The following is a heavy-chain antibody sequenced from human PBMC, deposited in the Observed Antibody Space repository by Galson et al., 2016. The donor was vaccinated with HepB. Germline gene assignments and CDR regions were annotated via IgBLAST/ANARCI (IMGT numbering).Heavy chain of an antibody. CDR2: IVPILGIT. CDR3: VTGPAFGNDAEYFQH. CDR1: AGAYSRYT. V-gene: IGHV1-69*02. Sequence: SVKVSCKAPAGAYSRYTINWVRQAPGQGLQWVGRIVPILGITHYAQSIKGRVTITVNFSTSTTYLELSSLRSGDTADYYCVTGPAFGNDAEYFQHWGQATLVIVTS. D-gene: IGHD1-14*01. J-gene: IGHJ1*01.